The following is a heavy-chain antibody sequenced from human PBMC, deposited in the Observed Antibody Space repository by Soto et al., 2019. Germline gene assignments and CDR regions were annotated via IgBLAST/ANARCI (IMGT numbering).Heavy chain of an antibody. CDR2: ISSSSSYI. Sequence: VGSLRLSCAASGFTFSSYSMNWVRQAPGKGLEWVSSISSSSSYIYYADSVKGRFTISRGNAKNSLYLQMNSLRAEDTAVYYCARDRDDFWSGYYTGWFDPWGQGTLVTVSS. J-gene: IGHJ5*02. V-gene: IGHV3-21*01. D-gene: IGHD3-3*01. CDR3: ARDRDDFWSGYYTGWFDP. CDR1: GFTFSSYS.